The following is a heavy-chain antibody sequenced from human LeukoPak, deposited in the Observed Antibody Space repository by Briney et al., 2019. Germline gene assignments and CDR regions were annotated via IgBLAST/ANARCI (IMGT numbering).Heavy chain of an antibody. D-gene: IGHD2-21*02. CDR1: DDSLSSYY. J-gene: IGHJ4*02. CDR3: ARTALFFVR. V-gene: IGHV4-59*08. CDR2: IYKSGGT. Sequence: SSETLSLTCTVSDDSLSSYYFSWIRQPPGKALECIGYIYKSGGTNSNPSLNGRVTMSLVIANKQCSRHLRAVIAPDAAVYLCARTALFFVRWGQGLLVTVSS.